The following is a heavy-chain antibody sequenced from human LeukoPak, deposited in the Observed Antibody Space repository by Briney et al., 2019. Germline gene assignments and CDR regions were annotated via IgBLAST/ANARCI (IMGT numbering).Heavy chain of an antibody. D-gene: IGHD4-17*01. J-gene: IGHJ4*02. Sequence: GGSLRLSCAVSGFTFSTYGIHWVRQAPGKGLEWVALISYGGSTVYYADSVKGRFTISRDNSKNTLFLQMNSLRAEDTAVYYCAKGYPPMTTVTLPFDYWGQGTLVTVSS. CDR3: AKGYPPMTTVTLPFDY. V-gene: IGHV3-30*18. CDR1: GFTFSTYG. CDR2: ISYGGSTV.